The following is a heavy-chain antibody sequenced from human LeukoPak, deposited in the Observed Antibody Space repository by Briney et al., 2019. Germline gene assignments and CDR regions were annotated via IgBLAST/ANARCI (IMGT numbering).Heavy chain of an antibody. Sequence: KPSETLSLTCTVSGGSISSYYWSWIRQPPGKGLEWIGYIYYSGSTNYNPSLKSRVTISVDTSKNQFSLKLSSVTAADTAVYYCAREGVATTHYFDYWGQGTLVTVSS. CDR1: GGSISSYY. J-gene: IGHJ4*02. CDR3: AREGVATTHYFDY. D-gene: IGHD5-24*01. CDR2: IYYSGST. V-gene: IGHV4-59*01.